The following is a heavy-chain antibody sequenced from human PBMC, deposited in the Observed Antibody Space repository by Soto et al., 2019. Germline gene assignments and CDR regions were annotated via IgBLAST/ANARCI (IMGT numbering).Heavy chain of an antibody. Sequence: PGGFLRLSCAASGVTFDTRAIHWLRQAPGPGLEWVAVISFDGSNKRYVDSVEGRFSISRDNSKTTSYLEMNGLKPEDTALYYCAIDYGFWSGYFDYWGQGTQVTVSS. V-gene: IGHV3-30*03. J-gene: IGHJ4*02. D-gene: IGHD3-3*01. CDR1: GVTFDTRA. CDR3: AIDYGFWSGYFDY. CDR2: ISFDGSNK.